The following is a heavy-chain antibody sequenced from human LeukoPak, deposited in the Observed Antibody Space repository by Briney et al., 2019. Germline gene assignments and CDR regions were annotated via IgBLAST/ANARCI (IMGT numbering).Heavy chain of an antibody. CDR1: GLTFSSYT. D-gene: IGHD3-10*01. J-gene: IGHJ4*01. CDR3: ARGYGSGSGDY. CDR2: ISSSSSYI. Sequence: GGSLRLSCAASGLTFSSYTMNWVRQAPGEGLEWVSSISSSSSYIYYADSLKGRFTISRDNAKNSLYLQMNSLRPEDTAVYYCARGYGSGSGDYWGHGTLVTVSS. V-gene: IGHV3-21*01.